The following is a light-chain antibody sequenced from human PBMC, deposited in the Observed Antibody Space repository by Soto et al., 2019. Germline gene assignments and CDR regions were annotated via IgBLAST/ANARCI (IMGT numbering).Light chain of an antibody. CDR3: LQHNTYPWT. CDR1: QAIRND. J-gene: IGKJ1*01. Sequence: IQMTHSPSSLSASVGARVTITXXASQAIRNDLGWYQKKPGKAPKRLIYAASSLDSEVPLRFSGSGSGTEFALTISSLQPEDFATYYCLQHNTYPWTFGQGAKVAIK. CDR2: AAS. V-gene: IGKV1-17*01.